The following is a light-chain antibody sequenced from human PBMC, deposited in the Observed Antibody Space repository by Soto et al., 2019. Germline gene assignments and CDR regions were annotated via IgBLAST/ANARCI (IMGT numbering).Light chain of an antibody. Sequence: QSVLTQPASVSGSPGQSITISCTGYIHYDFVSWYQQHPGTPPKLVIYEVSNRTSGTSDRFSGSKSGHTASLTISGLQNEEEAVYYCGSYTSSSNYVFGTGTKLTVL. CDR3: GSYTSSSNYV. J-gene: IGLJ1*01. CDR1: IHYDF. CDR2: EVS. V-gene: IGLV2-14*01.